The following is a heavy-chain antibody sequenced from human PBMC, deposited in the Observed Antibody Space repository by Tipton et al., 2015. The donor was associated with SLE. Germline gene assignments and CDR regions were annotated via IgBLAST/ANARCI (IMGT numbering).Heavy chain of an antibody. Sequence: LSLTCAVYGGSFSGYYWSWIRQPPGKGLEWIGYIYYSGSTNYNPSLKSRVTISVDTSKNQFSLKLSSVTAADTAVYYCARGYGMDVWGQGTTVTVSS. CDR3: ARGYGMDV. V-gene: IGHV4-34*01. CDR2: IYYSGST. CDR1: GGSFSGYY. J-gene: IGHJ6*02.